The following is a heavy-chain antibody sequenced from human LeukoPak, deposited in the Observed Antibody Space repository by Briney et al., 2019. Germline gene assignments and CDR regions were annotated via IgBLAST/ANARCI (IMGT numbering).Heavy chain of an antibody. Sequence: PGGPLRLSCAASGFTFSSYWMSWVRQAPGKGLEWVANIKQDGSEKYYVDSAKGRFTISRDNAKNSLYLQMNSLRAEDAAVYYCARDRETPYYMDVWGKGTTVTVSS. V-gene: IGHV3-7*01. CDR1: GFTFSSYW. D-gene: IGHD2-15*01. J-gene: IGHJ6*03. CDR3: ARDRETPYYMDV. CDR2: IKQDGSEK.